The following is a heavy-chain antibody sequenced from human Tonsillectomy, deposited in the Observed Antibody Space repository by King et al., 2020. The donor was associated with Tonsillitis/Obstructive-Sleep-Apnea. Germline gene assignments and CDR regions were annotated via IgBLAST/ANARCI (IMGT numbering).Heavy chain of an antibody. D-gene: IGHD6-13*01. CDR1: GFTFDDYA. CDR3: AKGQQQLNDYFDS. V-gene: IGHV3-9*01. Sequence: VQLVESGGDLVQPGGSLRLSCAASGFTFDDYAMSWVRQAPGKGLEWVSGISWNSGNIDYADSVKGRFTISRDNAKNSLYLQMNSLRAEDTALYYCAKGQQQLNDYFDSWGREPLVPVPS. CDR2: ISWNSGNI. J-gene: IGHJ4*02.